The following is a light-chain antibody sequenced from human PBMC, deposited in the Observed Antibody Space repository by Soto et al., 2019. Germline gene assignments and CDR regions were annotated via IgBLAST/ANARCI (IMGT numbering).Light chain of an antibody. CDR2: AAS. V-gene: IGKV1-39*01. J-gene: IGKJ2*01. CDR1: QSIASY. CDR3: QQTSSSPYT. Sequence: DIQMTQSPSSLSASVGDRVTITCRTSQSIASYLNWYQQKPGKAPKLLIYAASTLQTVVPSRFRRSGSGTDFTLTISSLQPEEFTTSYCQQTSSSPYTFGQGTNLE.